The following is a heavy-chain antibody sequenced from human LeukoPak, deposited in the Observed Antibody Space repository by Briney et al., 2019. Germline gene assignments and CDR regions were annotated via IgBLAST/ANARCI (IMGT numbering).Heavy chain of an antibody. CDR2: SGSGGDT. Sequence: GRSLRLSCAASGFTFSSYAMNWARQAPGKGLEWVSISGSGGDTYYADSVKGRFTISRDNSKNTLYLQMNSLRAEDTAVYYCAKARGATYGTYYFDYWGQGTLVTVSS. J-gene: IGHJ4*02. D-gene: IGHD4/OR15-4a*01. V-gene: IGHV3-23*01. CDR1: GFTFSSYA. CDR3: AKARGATYGTYYFDY.